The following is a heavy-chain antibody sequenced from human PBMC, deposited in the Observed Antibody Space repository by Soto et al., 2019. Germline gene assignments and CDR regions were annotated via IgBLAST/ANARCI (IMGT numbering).Heavy chain of an antibody. J-gene: IGHJ5*02. CDR2: IYYSGST. D-gene: IGHD2-8*01. CDR3: ARDIYCTNGVCLSGWFDP. CDR1: GGSISSGGYY. Sequence: PSETLSLTCTVSGGSISSGGYYWSWIRQHPGKGLEWIGYIYYSGSTYYNPSLKSRVTISVDTSKNQFSLKLSSVTAADTAVYYCARDIYCTNGVCLSGWFDPWGQGTLVTVSS. V-gene: IGHV4-31*03.